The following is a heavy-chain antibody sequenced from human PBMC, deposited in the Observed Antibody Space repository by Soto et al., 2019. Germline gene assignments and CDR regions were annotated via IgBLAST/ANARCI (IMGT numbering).Heavy chain of an antibody. CDR3: AREEQPNYYYYYGMDV. V-gene: IGHV1-69*01. D-gene: IGHD6-13*01. Sequence: KVSCKASGGTFSSYAISWVRQAPGQGLEWMGGIIPIFGTANYAQKFQGRVTITADESTSTAYMELSSLRSEDTAVYYCAREEQPNYYYYYGMDVWGQGTTVTVSS. J-gene: IGHJ6*02. CDR2: IIPIFGTA. CDR1: GGTFSSYA.